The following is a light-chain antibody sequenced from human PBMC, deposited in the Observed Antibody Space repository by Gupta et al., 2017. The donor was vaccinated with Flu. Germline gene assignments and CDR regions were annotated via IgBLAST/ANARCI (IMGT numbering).Light chain of an antibody. J-gene: IGLJ2*01. CDR1: TSDVGGYNY. CDR3: SSYTGSSTLI. Sequence: QSALTQPASVSGSPGQSITISCTGTTSDVGGYNYVPWYQQHPGKAPKLMIYEVRNRPSGVSIRFSGFKSGTTASLTISGLQAEDEADYYCSSYTGSSTLIFGGGTKLTVL. V-gene: IGLV2-14*01. CDR2: EVR.